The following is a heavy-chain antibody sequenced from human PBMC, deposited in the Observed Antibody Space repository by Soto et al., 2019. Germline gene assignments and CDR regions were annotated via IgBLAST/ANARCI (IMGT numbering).Heavy chain of an antibody. Sequence: SVKVSCKASGGTFSSYAISWVRQAPGQGLEWMGGIIPIFGTANYAQKFQGRVTITADESTSTAYMELSSLRSEDTAVYYWARGLTAMVKASFDYWGQGTLVTVSS. CDR2: IIPIFGTA. D-gene: IGHD5-18*01. V-gene: IGHV1-69*13. CDR3: ARGLTAMVKASFDY. CDR1: GGTFSSYA. J-gene: IGHJ4*02.